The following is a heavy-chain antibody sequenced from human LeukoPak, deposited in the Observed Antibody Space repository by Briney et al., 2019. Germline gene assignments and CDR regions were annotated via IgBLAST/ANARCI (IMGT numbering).Heavy chain of an antibody. D-gene: IGHD3-9*01. Sequence: ASVKVSCKASGYTFTSYGISWVRQAPGQGLEWMGWISAYNGNTNYAQKLQGRVTMTTDTSTSTAYMELRSLRSDDTAVYYCARDRFYDILTGYLETLNAFYIWGQGTMVTVSS. V-gene: IGHV1-18*01. CDR2: ISAYNGNT. J-gene: IGHJ3*02. CDR3: ARDRFYDILTGYLETLNAFYI. CDR1: GYTFTSYG.